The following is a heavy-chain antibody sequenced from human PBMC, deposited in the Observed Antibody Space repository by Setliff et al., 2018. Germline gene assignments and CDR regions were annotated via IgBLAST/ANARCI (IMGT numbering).Heavy chain of an antibody. CDR1: GYPFTNYG. CDR2: ISTYNVNT. J-gene: IGHJ6*03. D-gene: IGHD3-22*01. CDR3: ARRNFYYDSSGFALYYYYMDV. V-gene: IGHV1-18*01. Sequence: APVKVSCKASGYPFTNYGITWVRQAPGQGLEWLGWISTYNVNTTYAQKLQDRVTMTTDTSTSTAYMELRSLRSDDTAVYYCARRNFYYDSSGFALYYYYMDVWGKGTTVTVSS.